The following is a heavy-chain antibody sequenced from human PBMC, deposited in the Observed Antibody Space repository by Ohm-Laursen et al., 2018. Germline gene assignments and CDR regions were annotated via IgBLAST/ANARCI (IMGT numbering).Heavy chain of an antibody. Sequence: SLRLPCSASGFTFSAMSWVRQAPGKGLEWVSYISSSGSTIYYADSVKGRFTISRDNAKNSLYLQMNSLRAEDTAVYYCARGSARYYYGMDVWGQGTTVTVSS. CDR1: GFTFSA. CDR3: ARGSARYYYGMDV. V-gene: IGHV3-11*01. J-gene: IGHJ6*02. CDR2: ISSSGSTI.